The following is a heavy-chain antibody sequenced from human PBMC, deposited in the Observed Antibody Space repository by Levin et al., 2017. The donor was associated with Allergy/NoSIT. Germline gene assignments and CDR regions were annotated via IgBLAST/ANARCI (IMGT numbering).Heavy chain of an antibody. CDR3: AKGTTTSSYAPLDV. D-gene: IGHD2-2*01. CDR2: IGDSGGTT. J-gene: IGHJ6*04. Sequence: GGSLRLSCAVSGFTFKSYCMAWVRQAPGKGLEWVSTIGDSGGTTNYAESVKGRFTISRDSSRNTLNLQMNSLRAEDTAIYYCAKGTTTSSYAPLDVWGKGTTVTVSS. V-gene: IGHV3-23*01. CDR1: GFTFKSYC.